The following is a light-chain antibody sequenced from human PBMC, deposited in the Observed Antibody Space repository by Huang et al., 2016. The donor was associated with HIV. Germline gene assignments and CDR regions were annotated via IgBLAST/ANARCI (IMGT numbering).Light chain of an antibody. V-gene: IGKV3-20*01. CDR2: GAS. Sequence: EIVLTQSPGTLSLSPGERATLSCRAIQSVSSSYLAWYQRKPGQAPRLLIYGASSRVTGIPDRFSGSESGTEFTLTISRLEPEDFAVYYCQQYGSSPYTFGQGTKLEIK. J-gene: IGKJ2*01. CDR3: QQYGSSPYT. CDR1: QSVSSSY.